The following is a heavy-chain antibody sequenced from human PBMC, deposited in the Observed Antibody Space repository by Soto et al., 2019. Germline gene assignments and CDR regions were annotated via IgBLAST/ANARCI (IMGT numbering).Heavy chain of an antibody. CDR2: IIPIFGTA. V-gene: IGHV1-69*13. CDR3: ARGEMATITAFDY. CDR1: GGTFSSCA. Sequence: ASVKVSCKASGGTFSSCAISWVRQAPGQGLEWMGGIIPIFGTANYAQKFQGRVTITADESTSTAYMELSSLRSEDTAVYYCARGEMATITAFDYWGQGTLVTVSS. D-gene: IGHD5-12*01. J-gene: IGHJ4*02.